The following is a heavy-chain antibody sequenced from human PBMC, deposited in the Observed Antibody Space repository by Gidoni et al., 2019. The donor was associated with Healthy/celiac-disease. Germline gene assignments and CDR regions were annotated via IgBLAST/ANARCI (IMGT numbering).Heavy chain of an antibody. J-gene: IGHJ4*02. V-gene: IGHV3-23*01. CDR3: AKGGGITMIVVVIPH. D-gene: IGHD3-22*01. CDR1: VFTFSSYA. CDR2: SSGSGGST. Sequence: EVQLLESGGGLVQPGVSLRLACAASVFTFSSYAMSLVRQAPGKGLEWVSASSGSGGSTYYADSVKGRFTISRDNSKNTLYLQMNSLRAEDTAVYYCAKGGGITMIVVVIPHWGQGTLVTVSS.